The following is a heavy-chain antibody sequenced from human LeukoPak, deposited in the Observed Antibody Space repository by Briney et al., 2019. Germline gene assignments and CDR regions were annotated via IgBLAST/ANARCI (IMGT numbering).Heavy chain of an antibody. CDR3: ATSALAV. J-gene: IGHJ4*02. CDR2: ISDRHVT. Sequence: PGGSLRLSCAASGFIFNKYTMNWVHQAPGKGLEWLSYISDRHVTYYADSVKGRFTISRDNAKNSLSLQMNNLRAADTAVYFCATSALAVWGQGTVVTVSS. CDR1: GFIFNKYT. V-gene: IGHV3-48*01. D-gene: IGHD2-15*01.